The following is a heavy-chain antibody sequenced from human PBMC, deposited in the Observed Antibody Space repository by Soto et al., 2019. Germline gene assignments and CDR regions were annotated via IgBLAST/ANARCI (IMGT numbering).Heavy chain of an antibody. CDR3: ARRVNYNILTGYQGVNWFDP. CDR2: IYYSGST. Sequence: SETLSLTCTVSGGSISSYYWSWIRQPPGKGLEWIGYIYYSGSTNYNPSLKSRVTISVDTSKNQFSLKLSSVTAADTAVYYCARRVNYNILTGYQGVNWFDPWGQGTLVTVSS. V-gene: IGHV4-59*01. J-gene: IGHJ5*02. CDR1: GGSISSYY. D-gene: IGHD3-9*01.